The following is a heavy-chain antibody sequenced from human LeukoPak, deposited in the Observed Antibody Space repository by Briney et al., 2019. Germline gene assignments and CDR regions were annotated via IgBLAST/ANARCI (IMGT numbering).Heavy chain of an antibody. CDR1: GFTFSGYP. Sequence: GGSLRLSCAASGFTFSGYPIHWVRQAPGKGLEWVAVISYDGSNKYYADSVKGRFTISRDNSKNTLYLQMNNLRAEDTAVYYCARGGGYYAIDYWGQGTLVTVSP. CDR2: ISYDGSNK. V-gene: IGHV3-30*14. D-gene: IGHD1-26*01. J-gene: IGHJ4*02. CDR3: ARGGGYYAIDY.